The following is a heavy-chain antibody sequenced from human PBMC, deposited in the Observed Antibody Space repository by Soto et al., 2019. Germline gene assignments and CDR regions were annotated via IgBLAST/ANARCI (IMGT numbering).Heavy chain of an antibody. CDR1: GATFSSYA. CDR2: IVPIFETL. V-gene: IGHV1-69*18. Sequence: QVQLVQSGAEVKKPGSSVKVSCKASGATFSSYAINWVRQAPGQGLEWLGRIVPIFETLNYAERFQGRVAITADASTTTIYMEQTNLTQEDTAVYYCVVMGNVAVSNPRSFDYWGQGTQVTVSS. D-gene: IGHD6-19*01. J-gene: IGHJ4*02. CDR3: VVMGNVAVSNPRSFDY.